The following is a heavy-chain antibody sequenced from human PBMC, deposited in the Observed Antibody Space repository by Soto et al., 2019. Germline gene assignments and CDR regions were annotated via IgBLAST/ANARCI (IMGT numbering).Heavy chain of an antibody. D-gene: IGHD3-16*02. J-gene: IGHJ4*02. CDR2: IRSKANSYAT. CDR3: TRHRDYVWGSYRYMAHLFDY. Sequence: GGSLRLSCGSSWFTFIGSAMHWVRQASGKGLEWVGRIRSKANSYATAYAASVKGRFTISRDDSKNTAYLQMNSLKTEDTAVYYCTRHRDYVWGSYRYMAHLFDYWGQGTLVTVSS. V-gene: IGHV3-73*01. CDR1: WFTFIGSA.